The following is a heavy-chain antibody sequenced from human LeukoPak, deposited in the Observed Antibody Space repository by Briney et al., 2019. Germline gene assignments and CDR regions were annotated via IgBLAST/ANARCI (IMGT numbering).Heavy chain of an antibody. V-gene: IGHV3-21*01. CDR1: GFTFSSYS. Sequence: GGSLRLSCAASGFTFSSYSMNWVRQAPGKGLEWVSSISSSSSYIYYADSVKGRFTISRDNAKNSLYLQMNSLRAEDTAVYYCARDFLPYYYGSGRTPGNWVDPWGQGTLVTVSS. J-gene: IGHJ5*02. D-gene: IGHD3-10*01. CDR2: ISSSSSYI. CDR3: ARDFLPYYYGSGRTPGNWVDP.